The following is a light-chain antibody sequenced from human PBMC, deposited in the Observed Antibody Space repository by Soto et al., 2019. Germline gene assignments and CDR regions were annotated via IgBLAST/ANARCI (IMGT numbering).Light chain of an antibody. CDR3: QRYGNSPRT. V-gene: IGKV3-20*01. CDR2: GAS. CDR1: QSLSSNY. Sequence: EIVLTQSPGTLSLSPGXRATLSCRASQSLSSNYLAWYQQKPGQAPRLLIYGASNRATGIPDRFSGSGSGTDFTLTISRLEPEDFAVYYCQRYGNSPRTFGQGTKVDIK. J-gene: IGKJ1*01.